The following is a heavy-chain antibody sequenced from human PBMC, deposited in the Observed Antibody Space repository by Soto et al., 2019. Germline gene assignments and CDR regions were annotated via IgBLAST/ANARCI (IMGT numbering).Heavy chain of an antibody. V-gene: IGHV3-64D*08. CDR2: ISSNGGST. CDR1: GFTFSSYA. J-gene: IGHJ6*02. D-gene: IGHD5-18*01. Sequence: GGSLRLSCSASGFTFSSYAMHWVRQAPGKGLEYVSAISSNGGSTYYADSVKGRFTISRDNSKNTLYLQMSSLRAEDTAVYYCVKLPWIQLWLRGGDYYYGMDVWGQGTTVTVSS. CDR3: VKLPWIQLWLRGGDYYYGMDV.